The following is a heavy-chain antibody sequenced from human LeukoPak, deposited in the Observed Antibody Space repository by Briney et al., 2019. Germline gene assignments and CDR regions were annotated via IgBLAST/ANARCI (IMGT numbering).Heavy chain of an antibody. CDR1: GGSISSYY. V-gene: IGHV4-59*08. Sequence: SETLSLTCTVSGGSISSYYWSWIRQPPGKGLEWIGYIYHSGSTNYNPSLKSRVTISVDTSKNQFSLKLSSVTAADTAVYYCARHEYYYYYMDVWGKGTTVTISS. CDR2: IYHSGST. CDR3: ARHEYYYYYMDV. J-gene: IGHJ6*03.